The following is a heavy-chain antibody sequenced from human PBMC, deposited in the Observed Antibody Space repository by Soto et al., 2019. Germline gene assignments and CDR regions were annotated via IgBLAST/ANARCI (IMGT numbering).Heavy chain of an antibody. Sequence: GAPVKVSCQASGGTFSSYSFSWVRQAPGQGLEWMGGINPVIGNTKYAQKFQGRVTITRDKSASTAYMELSSLRSEDTAVYYCARVREYCSGGSCYSLGYWGQGTLVTVSS. CDR2: INPVIGNT. D-gene: IGHD2-15*01. J-gene: IGHJ4*02. V-gene: IGHV1-69*05. CDR3: ARVREYCSGGSCYSLGY. CDR1: GGTFSSYS.